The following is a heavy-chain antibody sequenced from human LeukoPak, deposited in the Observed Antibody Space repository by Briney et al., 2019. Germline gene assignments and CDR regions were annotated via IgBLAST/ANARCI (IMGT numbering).Heavy chain of an antibody. V-gene: IGHV1-2*02. Sequence: GASVKVSCKASGYTFTGYYMHWVRHAPGQGIEWMGWINPNSGGTNYAQKVQGRVTITRDTSISAAYMELSGLRSEDTAVYHCARVGHCNSSSCYRDWGQGTLVTVSS. CDR3: ARVGHCNSSSCYRD. D-gene: IGHD2-2*02. CDR1: GYTFTGYY. CDR2: INPNSGGT. J-gene: IGHJ4*02.